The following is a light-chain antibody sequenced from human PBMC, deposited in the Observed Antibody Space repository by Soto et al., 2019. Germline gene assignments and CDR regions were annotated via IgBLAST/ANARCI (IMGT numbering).Light chain of an antibody. J-gene: IGKJ1*01. Sequence: IVFTQSPGTLSLSPGERATLSCRASQSVSSSYLAWYQQKPGQAPRLLIYGVSSRATGIPDRFSGSGSGTDFTLTISRLEPEDFAVYYCQQYGSSTGWTFGQGTKVDIK. V-gene: IGKV3-20*01. CDR1: QSVSSSY. CDR2: GVS. CDR3: QQYGSSTGWT.